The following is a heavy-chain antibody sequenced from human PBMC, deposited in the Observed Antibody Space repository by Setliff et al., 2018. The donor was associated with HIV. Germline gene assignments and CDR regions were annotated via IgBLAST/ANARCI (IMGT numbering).Heavy chain of an antibody. CDR1: GYTFIGHY. J-gene: IGHJ5*02. V-gene: IGHV1-2*02. Sequence: GASVKVSCKASGYTFIGHYIHWVRQAPGQGLEWMGWINPNSGDTKYAQKFQDRVSLTRDTSLSTAYMELSSLTSDDTAIYYCARDMFEIWERSLAKGDEFDPWGQGSRVTVSS. D-gene: IGHD3-10*02. CDR2: INPNSGDT. CDR3: ARDMFEIWERSLAKGDEFDP.